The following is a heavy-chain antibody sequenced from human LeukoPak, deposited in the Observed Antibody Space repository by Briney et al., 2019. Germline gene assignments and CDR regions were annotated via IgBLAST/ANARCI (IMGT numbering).Heavy chain of an antibody. J-gene: IGHJ5*02. CDR3: ATNILVRDIINWFDP. D-gene: IGHD3-10*01. Sequence: ASVKVSCKASGYTFTGYYMHWVRQAPGQGLEWMGWINPNSGGTNYAQKFQGRVTMTTDTSTSTAYMELRSLRYDDTAVYYCATNILVRDIINWFDPWGQGTLVTVSS. CDR1: GYTFTGYY. V-gene: IGHV1-2*02. CDR2: INPNSGGT.